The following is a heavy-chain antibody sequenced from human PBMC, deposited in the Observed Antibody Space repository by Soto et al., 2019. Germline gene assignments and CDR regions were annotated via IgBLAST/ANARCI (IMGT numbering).Heavy chain of an antibody. Sequence: ASVKVSCKVSGYSLSDLSIHWVRQAPGKGLEWMGGLDAEDGETIYAQKLQGRGTMTEDTSTDTAYMELSSLTSEDTAMYYCATLPRTIERTPAAIWSFDSWGQGTLGTAPQ. J-gene: IGHJ4*02. CDR2: LDAEDGET. V-gene: IGHV1-24*01. CDR3: ATLPRTIERTPAAIWSFDS. CDR1: GYSLSDLS. D-gene: IGHD2-2*01.